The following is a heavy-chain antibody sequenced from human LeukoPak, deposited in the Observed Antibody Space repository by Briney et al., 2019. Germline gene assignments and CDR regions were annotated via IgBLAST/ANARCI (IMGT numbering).Heavy chain of an antibody. CDR1: GGSFNGYY. CDR2: MNHSGST. Sequence: PSETLSLTCAVYGGSFNGYYWSWIRQPPGKGLEWIGEMNHSGSTNYNPSLKSRVTISVDTSKNQFSLKLSSVTAADTAVYYCARDCGGYLFDPWGQGTLVTVSS. J-gene: IGHJ5*02. CDR3: ARDCGGYLFDP. V-gene: IGHV4-34*01. D-gene: IGHD2-21*01.